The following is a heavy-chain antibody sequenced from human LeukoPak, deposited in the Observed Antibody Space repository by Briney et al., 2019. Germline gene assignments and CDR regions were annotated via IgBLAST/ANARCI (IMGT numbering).Heavy chain of an antibody. CDR3: ARHMGLGYSYGYPYFDY. D-gene: IGHD5-18*01. V-gene: IGHV4-59*08. J-gene: IGHJ4*02. Sequence: SETLSLTCTVSGGSISSYYWGWIRQPPGKGLEWIGYIYYSGSTNYNPSLKSRVTISVDTSKNQFSLKLSSVTAAATAVYYCARHMGLGYSYGYPYFDYWGQGTLVTVSS. CDR2: IYYSGST. CDR1: GGSISSYY.